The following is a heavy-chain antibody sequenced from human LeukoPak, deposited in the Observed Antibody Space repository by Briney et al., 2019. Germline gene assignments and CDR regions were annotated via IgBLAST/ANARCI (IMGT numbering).Heavy chain of an antibody. J-gene: IGHJ4*02. V-gene: IGHV4-39*07. D-gene: IGHD2-15*01. CDR2: IYFTGTT. CDR1: GGSISSSSYY. Sequence: SETLSLTCTVSGGSISSSSYYWGWIRQPPGKGLEWIGSIYFTGTTIYNPSLKNRITMSVDTSTNQFSLRLNSVTAADTAVYYCARLNGGKFDFWGQGTLVAVSS. CDR3: ARLNGGKFDF.